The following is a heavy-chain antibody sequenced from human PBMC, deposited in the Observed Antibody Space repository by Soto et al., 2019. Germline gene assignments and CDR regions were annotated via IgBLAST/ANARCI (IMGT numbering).Heavy chain of an antibody. V-gene: IGHV3-30*18. CDR3: AKDNLAQIASKGYYYYYGMDV. J-gene: IGHJ6*01. CDR1: VFTFKSYG. Sequence: GWSLRLSCATSVFTFKSYGMHWVRQAPGKGLEWVAVISYDGSNKYYADSVKGRFTISRDNSKNTLYLQMNSLRAEDTAVYYCAKDNLAQIASKGYYYYYGMDVWGQGTTVTVSS. CDR2: ISYDGSNK.